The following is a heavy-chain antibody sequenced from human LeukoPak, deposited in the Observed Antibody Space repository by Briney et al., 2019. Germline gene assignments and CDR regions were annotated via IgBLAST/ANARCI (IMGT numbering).Heavy chain of an antibody. CDR3: ARTMRDYDSSGYYYLDAFDI. CDR1: GGSIGSGDYY. CDR2: IYYSGST. J-gene: IGHJ3*02. D-gene: IGHD3-22*01. V-gene: IGHV4-30-4*01. Sequence: SQTLSLTCAVSGGSIGSGDYYWSWIRQPPGKGLEWIGYIYYSGSTYYNPSLKSRVTISVDTSKNQFSLKLSSVTAADTAVYYCARTMRDYDSSGYYYLDAFDIWGQGTMVTVSS.